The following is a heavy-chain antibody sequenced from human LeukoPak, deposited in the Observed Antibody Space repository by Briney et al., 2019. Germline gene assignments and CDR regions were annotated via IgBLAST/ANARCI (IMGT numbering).Heavy chain of an antibody. CDR2: IYPGDSET. CDR3: ARGGYDSSGYQKNFQH. V-gene: IGHV5-51*01. D-gene: IGHD3-22*01. CDR1: GYSFTSYW. J-gene: IGHJ1*01. Sequence: GESLKISCQASGYSFTSYWIGWVRQMPGKGLEWMGIIYPGDSETKYTPSFQGQVTISADKSISTAYLQWSSLKASDTAMYYCARGGYDSSGYQKNFQHWGQGTLVTVSS.